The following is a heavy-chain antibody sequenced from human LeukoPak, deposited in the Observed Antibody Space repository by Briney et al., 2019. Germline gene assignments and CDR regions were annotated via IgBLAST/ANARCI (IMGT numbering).Heavy chain of an antibody. CDR1: GYTFTTYG. J-gene: IGHJ4*02. Sequence: ASVKVSCKASGYTFTTYGISWVRQAPGQGLEWMGWISAYNGNTNYAQKLQGRVTMTTDTSTSTAYLELRSLRSDDTAVYYCARVFHDSSGYYPYYFDYWGQGTLVTVSS. D-gene: IGHD3-22*01. CDR2: ISAYNGNT. V-gene: IGHV1-18*01. CDR3: ARVFHDSSGYYPYYFDY.